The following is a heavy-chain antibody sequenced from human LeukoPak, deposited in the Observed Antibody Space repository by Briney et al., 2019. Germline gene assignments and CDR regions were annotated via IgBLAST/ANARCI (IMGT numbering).Heavy chain of an antibody. D-gene: IGHD5-24*01. CDR2: IYYSGST. CDR3: ATRMGDGYTDGAFDI. J-gene: IGHJ3*02. Sequence: SETLSLTCTVSGGSISSYYWSWIRQPPGKGLEWIGYIYYSGSTNYNPSLKSRVTISVDTSKNQFSLKLSSVTAADTAVYYCATRMGDGYTDGAFDIWGQGTMVTVSS. CDR1: GGSISSYY. V-gene: IGHV4-59*01.